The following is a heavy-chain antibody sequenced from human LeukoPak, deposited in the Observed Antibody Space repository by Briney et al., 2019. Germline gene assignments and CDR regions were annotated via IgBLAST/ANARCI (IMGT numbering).Heavy chain of an antibody. J-gene: IGHJ4*02. CDR3: ARYSSSYFDS. Sequence: SETLSLTCTVSGGSISSSSYYWGWIRQSPGKGLVRIGSIYSSGSTYYNPSLQSRVTMSVDTTKNQFSLKVSSVTAADTAVYYCARYSSSYFDSWGQGTLVTVSS. V-gene: IGHV4-39*01. CDR1: GGSISSSSYY. D-gene: IGHD6-6*01. CDR2: IYSSGST.